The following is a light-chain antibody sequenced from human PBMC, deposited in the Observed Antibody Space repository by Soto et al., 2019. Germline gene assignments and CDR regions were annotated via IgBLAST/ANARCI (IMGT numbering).Light chain of an antibody. CDR1: STDIGGYNY. CDR2: EVS. V-gene: IGLV2-14*01. Sequence: QSALTQPASVSGSPGQSITISCTGTSTDIGGYNYVSWYQQHPGKAPKLMIYEVSNRPSGVSSRFSGSKSGNTASLTISGLLAEDEADYYCTSYTSTSPVVFGGEAQLTVL. CDR3: TSYTSTSPVV. J-gene: IGLJ2*01.